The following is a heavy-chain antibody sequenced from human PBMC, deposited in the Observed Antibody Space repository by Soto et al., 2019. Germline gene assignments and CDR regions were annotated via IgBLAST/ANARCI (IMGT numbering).Heavy chain of an antibody. V-gene: IGHV1-69*02. CDR2: IIPILGIA. J-gene: IGHJ4*02. D-gene: IGHD2-8*01. CDR1: GGTFSSYT. CDR3: ARGYCTNGVCYGTSFDY. Sequence: QVQLVQSGAEVKKPGSSVKVSCKASGGTFSSYTISWVRQAPGQGLEWMGRIIPILGIANYAQKFQGRVTITADKSPSTAYLELSSLRSEDTAVYYCARGYCTNGVCYGTSFDYWGQGTLVTVSS.